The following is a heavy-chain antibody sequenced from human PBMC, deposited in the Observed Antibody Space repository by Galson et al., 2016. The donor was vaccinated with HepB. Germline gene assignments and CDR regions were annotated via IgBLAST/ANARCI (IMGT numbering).Heavy chain of an antibody. Sequence: PALVNPTQTLTLTCTVSGFSLSNSRMSVSWFRQPPGKALEWLAHIFSNDEKSYNTSLKSRLTISKDTSKSQVVLTMANVDPADTATYYCTRVAFYVNSVFDWLDPWGQGILVTVSS. V-gene: IGHV2-26*01. D-gene: IGHD5/OR15-5a*01. CDR1: GFSLSNSRMS. CDR3: TRVAFYVNSVFDWLDP. J-gene: IGHJ5*02. CDR2: IFSNDEK.